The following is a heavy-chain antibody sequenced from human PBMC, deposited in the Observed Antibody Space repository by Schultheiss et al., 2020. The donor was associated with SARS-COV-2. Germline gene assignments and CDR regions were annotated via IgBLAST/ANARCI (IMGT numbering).Heavy chain of an antibody. J-gene: IGHJ5*02. CDR1: GFTFSSYG. D-gene: IGHD3-3*01. Sequence: AGSLRLSCAASGFTFSSYGMHWVRQAPGKGLEWVAVIWYDGSNKYYADSVKGRFTISRDNSKNTLYLQMNSLRAEDTAVYYCARGGLRYLEWPWGQGILVTVSS. V-gene: IGHV3-33*01. CDR2: IWYDGSNK. CDR3: ARGGLRYLEWP.